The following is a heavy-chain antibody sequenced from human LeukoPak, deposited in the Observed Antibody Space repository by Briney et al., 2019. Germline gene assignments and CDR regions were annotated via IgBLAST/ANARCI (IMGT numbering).Heavy chain of an antibody. CDR1: GFTFSSCA. CDR2: ISYDGSNK. V-gene: IGHV3-30*04. D-gene: IGHD1-26*01. J-gene: IGHJ4*02. Sequence: GRSLRLSCAASGFTFSSCAMHWVRQAPGKGLEWVAVISYDGSNKYYADSVKGRFTISRDNSKNTLYLQMNSLRAEDTAVYYCAKDREFEGIVGATFDYWGQGTLVTVSS. CDR3: AKDREFEGIVGATFDY.